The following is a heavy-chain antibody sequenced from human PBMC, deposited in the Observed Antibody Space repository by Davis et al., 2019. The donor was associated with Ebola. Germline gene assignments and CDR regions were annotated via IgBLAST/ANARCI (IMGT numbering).Heavy chain of an antibody. D-gene: IGHD2-2*01. CDR3: ARDRGDCSSTSCYRWFDP. J-gene: IGHJ5*02. CDR2: IWYDGSNK. CDR1: GFTFSSYG. Sequence: PGGSLRLSCAASGFTFSSYGMHWVRQAPGKGLEWVAVIWYDGSNKYYADSVKGRFTISRDNSKNTLYLQMNSLRAEDTAVYYCARDRGDCSSTSCYRWFDPWGQGTLVTVSS. V-gene: IGHV3-33*01.